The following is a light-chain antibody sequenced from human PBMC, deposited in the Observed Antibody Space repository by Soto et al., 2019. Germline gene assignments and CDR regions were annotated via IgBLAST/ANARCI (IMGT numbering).Light chain of an antibody. V-gene: IGKV2-30*01. J-gene: IGKJ1*01. CDR3: MRGTYCPPT. Sequence: DVVMTQSPPSLPVTLGQPDAISCRSSQSVVYSDGNAYLNWFQQRPGQSPRRITYTVSNRSSGVSDRFSGGGSGTDFTLKISRVQAEDVGIYCCMRGTYCPPTFGQGTKGEI. CDR1: QSVVYSDGNAY. CDR2: TVS.